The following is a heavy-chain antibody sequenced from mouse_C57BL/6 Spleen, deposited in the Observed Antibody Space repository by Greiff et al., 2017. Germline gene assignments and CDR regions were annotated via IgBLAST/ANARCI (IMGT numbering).Heavy chain of an antibody. Sequence: QVHVKQSGAELVKPGALVKLSCKASGYTFTSYWMHWVKQRPGQGLEWIGMIHPNSGSTNYNEKFKSKATLTVDKSSSTAYMQLSSLTSEDSAVYYCARGSSGSAYWGQGTLVTVSA. CDR1: GYTFTSYW. V-gene: IGHV1-64*01. CDR2: IHPNSGST. D-gene: IGHD3-2*02. CDR3: ARGSSGSAY. J-gene: IGHJ3*01.